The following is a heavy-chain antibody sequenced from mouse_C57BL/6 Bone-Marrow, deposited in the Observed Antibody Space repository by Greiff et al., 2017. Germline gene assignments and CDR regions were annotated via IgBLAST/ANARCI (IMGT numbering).Heavy chain of an antibody. CDR3: VRDLNYYGSSYWYFDV. J-gene: IGHJ1*03. D-gene: IGHD1-1*01. V-gene: IGHV10-3*01. CDR1: GFTFNTYA. CDR2: IRSKSSNYAT. Sequence: EVQLQESGGGLVQPKGSLKLSCAASGFTFNTYAMHWVRQAPGKGLEWVARIRSKSSNYATYYADSVKDRFTISRDDSQSMLYLQMNNLKTEDTAMYYCVRDLNYYGSSYWYFDVWGTGTTVTVSS.